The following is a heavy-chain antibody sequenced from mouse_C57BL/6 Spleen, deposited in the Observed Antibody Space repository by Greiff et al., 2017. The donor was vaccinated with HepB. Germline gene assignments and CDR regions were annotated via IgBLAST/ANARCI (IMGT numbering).Heavy chain of an antibody. Sequence: QVQLQQPGAELVMPGASVKLSCKASGYTFTSYWMHWVKQRPGQGLEWIGEIDPSDSYTNYNQKFKGKSTLTVDTSSSTAYMQLSSLTSEDSAVYCCARGTSTVVATNYWGQGTTVTVSS. D-gene: IGHD1-1*01. J-gene: IGHJ2*01. CDR2: IDPSDSYT. V-gene: IGHV1-69*01. CDR3: ARGTSTVVATNY. CDR1: GYTFTSYW.